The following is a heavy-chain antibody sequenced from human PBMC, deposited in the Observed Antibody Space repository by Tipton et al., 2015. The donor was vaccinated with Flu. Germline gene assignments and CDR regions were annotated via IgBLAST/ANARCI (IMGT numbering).Heavy chain of an antibody. CDR1: GGSISGYY. CDR2: INHSGST. J-gene: IGHJ6*02. D-gene: IGHD5-18*01. Sequence: TLSLTCAVYGGSISGYYWSWIRQPPGKGLEWIGEINHSGSTNYNPSLKSRVTISVDTSKNQFSLKLSSVTAADTAVYYCARGHTAMVGSLYYYGMDVWGQGTTVTVSS. CDR3: ARGHTAMVGSLYYYGMDV. V-gene: IGHV4-34*01.